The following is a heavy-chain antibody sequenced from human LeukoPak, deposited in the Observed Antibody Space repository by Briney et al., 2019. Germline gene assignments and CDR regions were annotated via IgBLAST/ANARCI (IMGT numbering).Heavy chain of an antibody. CDR3: ARQRHYGSGSYPDY. J-gene: IGHJ4*02. V-gene: IGHV4-39*01. CDR2: IYYSGST. CDR1: GGSISSSSYY. Sequence: QLQLQESGPGLVKPSETLSLTCTVSGGSISSSSYYWGWIRQPPGKGLEWIGSIYYSGSTYYNPSLKSRVTISVDTSKNQFSLKLSSVTAAGTAVYYCARQRHYGSGSYPDYWGQGTLDTVSS. D-gene: IGHD3-10*01.